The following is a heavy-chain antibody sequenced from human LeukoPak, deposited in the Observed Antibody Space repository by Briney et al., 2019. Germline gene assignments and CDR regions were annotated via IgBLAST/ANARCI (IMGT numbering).Heavy chain of an antibody. V-gene: IGHV4-61*02. D-gene: IGHD6-13*01. CDR1: GGSISSGSYY. Sequence: SQTLSLTCTVSGGSISSGSYYWSWIRQPAGKGLEWIGRIYTSGSTNYNPSLKSRVTISVDRSKNQFSLKLSSVTAADTAVYYCARDHWQQLIQWGQGTLVTVSS. CDR2: IYTSGST. CDR3: ARDHWQQLIQ. J-gene: IGHJ4*02.